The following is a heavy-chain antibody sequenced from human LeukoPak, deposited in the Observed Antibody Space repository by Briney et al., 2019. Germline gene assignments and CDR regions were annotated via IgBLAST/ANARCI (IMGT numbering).Heavy chain of an antibody. V-gene: IGHV1-46*01. CDR2: INPSGGSA. CDR1: GYTFASYY. J-gene: IGHJ4*02. Sequence: ASVKVSCNTSGYTFASYYIHWVRQAAGQGPEWMGIINPSGGSAGYAQNFQGRVTMTRDTSTSTVYMELSSLRSEDTAVYYCARGMVRGVIRGSFDYWGQGTPVTVSS. CDR3: ARGMVRGVIRGSFDY. D-gene: IGHD3-10*01.